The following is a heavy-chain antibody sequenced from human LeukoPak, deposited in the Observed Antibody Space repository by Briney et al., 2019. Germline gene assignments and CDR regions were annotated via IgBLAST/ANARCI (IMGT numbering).Heavy chain of an antibody. CDR2: IYYSGST. Sequence: SETLSLTCTVSGGSISNYYWSWIRQPPGKGLEWIGYIYYSGSTNYNPSLKSRVTISVDTSKNQFSLKLSSVTAADTAVYYCARDQGAVAGTRDDAFDIWGQGTMVTVSS. CDR1: GGSISNYY. V-gene: IGHV4-59*01. D-gene: IGHD6-19*01. J-gene: IGHJ3*02. CDR3: ARDQGAVAGTRDDAFDI.